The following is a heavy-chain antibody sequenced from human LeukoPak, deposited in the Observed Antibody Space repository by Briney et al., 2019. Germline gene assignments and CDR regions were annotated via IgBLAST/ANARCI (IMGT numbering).Heavy chain of an antibody. V-gene: IGHV4-59*08. CDR1: GGSISSYY. CDR2: IYYSGST. Sequence: SETLSLTCTVSGGSISSYYWSWIRQPPGKGLEWIGYIYYSGSTNYNPSLKSRVTISVDTSKNQFSLKLSSVTAADTAVYYCARHYDSSGYYYEYFDYWGRGTLVTVSS. CDR3: ARHYDSSGYYYEYFDY. D-gene: IGHD3-22*01. J-gene: IGHJ4*02.